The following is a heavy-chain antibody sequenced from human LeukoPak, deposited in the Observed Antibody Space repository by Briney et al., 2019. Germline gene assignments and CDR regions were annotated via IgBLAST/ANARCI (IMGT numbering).Heavy chain of an antibody. CDR3: AKDRGGSNWYFLDH. CDR1: GFTFSSYE. Sequence: SGGSLRLSCAASGFTFSSYEMNWVRQAPGKGLEGVSYISSSGSTLYYAASVKGRFTISRDSSKNTVYLQMNSLRADDTALYYCAKDRGGSNWYFLDHWGQGTLVTVSS. D-gene: IGHD6-13*01. V-gene: IGHV3-48*03. J-gene: IGHJ4*02. CDR2: ISSSGSTL.